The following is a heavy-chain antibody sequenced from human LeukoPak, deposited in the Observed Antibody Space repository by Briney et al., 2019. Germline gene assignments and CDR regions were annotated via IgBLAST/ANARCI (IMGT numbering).Heavy chain of an antibody. D-gene: IGHD3-10*01. Sequence: PGGSLRLSCAASGFTVSSNYMSWVRQAPGKGLEWVSIIYSGGSTFYADSVKGRFTISRDNSKNTLYLQMNSLRAEDTAVYYCAKVVSGSSVRDYWGQGTLVTVSS. V-gene: IGHV3-53*05. CDR2: IYSGGST. CDR3: AKVVSGSSVRDY. CDR1: GFTVSSNY. J-gene: IGHJ4*02.